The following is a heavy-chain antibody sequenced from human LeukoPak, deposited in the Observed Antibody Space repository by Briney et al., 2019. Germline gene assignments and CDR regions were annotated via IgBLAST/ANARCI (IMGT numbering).Heavy chain of an antibody. D-gene: IGHD2-2*02. Sequence: GGSLRLSCAASGFTFSNYAMSWVRQAPGKGLKWVSAFSGSGGSTYYADSVKGRFTISRDNSKNTLYLQMNSLRAEDTAVYYCAKDVGYCSSTTCYKPFDYWGQGTLVTVSS. CDR1: GFTFSNYA. CDR3: AKDVGYCSSTTCYKPFDY. CDR2: FSGSGGST. V-gene: IGHV3-23*01. J-gene: IGHJ4*02.